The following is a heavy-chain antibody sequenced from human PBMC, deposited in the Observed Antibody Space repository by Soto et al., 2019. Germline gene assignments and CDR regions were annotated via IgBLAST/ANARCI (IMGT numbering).Heavy chain of an antibody. CDR2: IWYDGSNK. V-gene: IGHV3-33*01. Sequence: QVQLVESGGGVVQPGRSLRLSCAASGFTFSSYGMHWVRQAPGKGLEWVAVIWYDGSNKYYADSVKGRFTISRDNSKNTLYLQMSSLRAEDTAVYYCARYSSGLSDFDYWGQGTLVTVSS. CDR1: GFTFSSYG. D-gene: IGHD6-19*01. J-gene: IGHJ4*02. CDR3: ARYSSGLSDFDY.